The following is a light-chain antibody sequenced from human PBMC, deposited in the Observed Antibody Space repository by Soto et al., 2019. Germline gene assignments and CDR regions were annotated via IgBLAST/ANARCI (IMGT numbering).Light chain of an antibody. CDR3: QQYGSSLLT. CDR1: QSVSSSY. V-gene: IGKV3-20*01. CDR2: GAS. Sequence: EIELTQSSGTLSLSPGERATLSCRPSQSVSSSYLAWYQQKPGQAARLLIYGASSRATGIPDRFSGSGSGTDFTLTISRLEPEDFAVYYCQQYGSSLLTFGGGSKVDIK. J-gene: IGKJ4*01.